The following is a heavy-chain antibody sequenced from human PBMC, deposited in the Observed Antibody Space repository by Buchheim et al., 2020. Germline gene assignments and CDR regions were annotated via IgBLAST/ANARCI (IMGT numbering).Heavy chain of an antibody. CDR2: IRGGSSTI. J-gene: IGHJ3*02. CDR3: VRDHLHAFDI. V-gene: IGHV3-48*01. CDR1: GFTFSTYS. Sequence: EVQLLESGGGLVQPGGSLRLSCAASGFTFSTYSMNWVRQAPGKGLEWLSYIRGGSSTITYADSVQGRFTISRDDAKNSLSLQMTSLTVEDKAIYYCVRDHLHAFDIWGQGT.